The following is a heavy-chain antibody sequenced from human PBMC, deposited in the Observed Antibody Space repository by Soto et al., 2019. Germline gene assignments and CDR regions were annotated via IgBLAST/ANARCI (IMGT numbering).Heavy chain of an antibody. CDR3: ARTYSYYYYGMDV. V-gene: IGHV4-34*01. D-gene: IGHD4-4*01. CDR2: INHSGST. J-gene: IGHJ6*02. CDR1: GGSFSGYY. Sequence: PSETLSLTCAVYGGSFSGYYWSWIRQPPGKGLEWIGEINHSGSTNYNPSLKSRVTISVDTSKNQFSLKLSSVTAADTAVYYCARTYSYYYYGMDVWGQGTTVTVSS.